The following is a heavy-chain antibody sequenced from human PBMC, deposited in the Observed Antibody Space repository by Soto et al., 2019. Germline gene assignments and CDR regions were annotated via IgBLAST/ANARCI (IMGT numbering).Heavy chain of an antibody. J-gene: IGHJ4*02. V-gene: IGHV4-31*03. Sequence: PSETLFPTYTFSCVSLSSGGYYWSWVPPHPGEGLEWIGYIYYSGSTYYNPSLKSRVTISVDTSKNQFSLKLSSVTAADTAVYYCARVRNRYYYDSSGYLDYWGQGTLVTVSS. CDR2: IYYSGST. CDR1: CVSLSSGGYY. CDR3: ARVRNRYYYDSSGYLDY. D-gene: IGHD3-22*01.